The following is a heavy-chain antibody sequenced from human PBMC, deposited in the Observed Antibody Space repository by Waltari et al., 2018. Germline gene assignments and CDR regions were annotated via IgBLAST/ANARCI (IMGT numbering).Heavy chain of an antibody. CDR1: GGTFSSYA. CDR2: IIPIFGTA. J-gene: IGHJ1*01. V-gene: IGHV1-69*01. CDR3: ASGEEVVVVAATPYFQH. D-gene: IGHD2-15*01. Sequence: QVQLVQSGAEVKKPGSSVKVSCKASGGTFSSYAISWVRQAPGQGLEWMGGIIPIFGTANYAQKFQGRVTITADESTSTAYMELSSLRSEDTAVYYCASGEEVVVVAATPYFQHWGQGTLVTVSS.